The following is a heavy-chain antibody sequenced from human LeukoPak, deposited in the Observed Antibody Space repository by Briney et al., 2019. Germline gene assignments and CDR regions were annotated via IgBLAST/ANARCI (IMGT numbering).Heavy chain of an antibody. CDR1: GYTFTNYA. D-gene: IGHD6-19*01. CDR3: ARGGSGWSRDY. J-gene: IGHJ4*02. CDR2: ISAYNGNT. V-gene: IGHV1-18*01. Sequence: ASVKVSCKASGYTFTNYAIGWVRQAPGQGLEWVGWISAYNGNTNYAQKFRGRVTMTTDSSTSTAYMELGSLTSDDTAVYYCARGGSGWSRDYWGQGTLVTVSS.